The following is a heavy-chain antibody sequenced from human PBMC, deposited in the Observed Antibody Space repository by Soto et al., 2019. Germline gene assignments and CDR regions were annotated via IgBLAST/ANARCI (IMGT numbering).Heavy chain of an antibody. Sequence: QVQLVQSGAEEKKPGASVKVSCKASGYTFTSYAMHWVRQARGQSLEWMGWINAGNGNPKYSQKFQGRVTITRDTSASTAYMELSSLRSEDTAVYYCARSIVVVTALDYWGPGTLVTVSS. CDR2: INAGNGNP. V-gene: IGHV1-3*05. CDR3: ARSIVVVTALDY. D-gene: IGHD2-21*02. CDR1: GYTFTSYA. J-gene: IGHJ4*02.